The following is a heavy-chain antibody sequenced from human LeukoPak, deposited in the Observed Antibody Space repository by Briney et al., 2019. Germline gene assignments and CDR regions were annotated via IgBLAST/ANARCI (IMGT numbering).Heavy chain of an antibody. CDR3: ARSTVYYDSSGYNV. D-gene: IGHD3-22*01. CDR2: IGGSGGKT. CDR1: GLTFSSYA. J-gene: IGHJ4*02. Sequence: GGSLRLSCAASGLTFSSYAMSWVRQAPGKGLEWVSGIGGSGGKTYYADSVEGRFTISRDNSKNTLYLQMNSLRAEDTAVYYCARSTVYYDSSGYNVWGQGTLVTVSS. V-gene: IGHV3-23*01.